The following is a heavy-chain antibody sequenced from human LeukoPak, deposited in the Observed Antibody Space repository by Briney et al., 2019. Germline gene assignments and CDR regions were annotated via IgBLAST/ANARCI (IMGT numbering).Heavy chain of an antibody. V-gene: IGHV3-43*02. CDR1: GFTIDDYA. J-gene: IGHJ4*02. Sequence: GGSLRLSCAASGFTIDDYAMHWVRQAPGKGLEWVSLISGDGGKTYYGDYVKGRFTISRDNSKNSLYLQMNSLRTEDTAFYYCAKEKQYTYGYYYFDYWGQGTLVTVSS. CDR2: ISGDGGKT. CDR3: AKEKQYTYGYYYFDY. D-gene: IGHD5-18*01.